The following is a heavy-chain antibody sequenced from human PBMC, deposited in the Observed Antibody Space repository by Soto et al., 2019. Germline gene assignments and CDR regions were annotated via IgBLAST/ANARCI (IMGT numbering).Heavy chain of an antibody. V-gene: IGHV4-30-4*01. CDR3: PTRLSSNDVVAT. Sequence: SEPLSITCTVSGGSINSGDYYWRWIRQPPGKGLEWVGYIYYSGSTYYNPSLKSRVTISVDTSKNQFSLKLSSVTAADTAVYYCPTRLSSNDVVATLGQGTMVT. J-gene: IGHJ3*02. CDR1: GGSINSGDYY. D-gene: IGHD3-16*01. CDR2: IYYSGST.